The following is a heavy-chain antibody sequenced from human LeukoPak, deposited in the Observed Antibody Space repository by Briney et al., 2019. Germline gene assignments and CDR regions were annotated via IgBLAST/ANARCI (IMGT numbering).Heavy chain of an antibody. Sequence: SQTLSLTCAVSGGSISSGGYSWSWIRQPPGKGLEWIGYIYHSGSTYYNPSLKSRVTISVDRSKNQFSLNLSSVTAADTAVYYCAGHHPRNTVDFWGQGTLVTVSS. CDR1: GGSISSGGYS. J-gene: IGHJ4*02. V-gene: IGHV4-30-2*01. CDR2: IYHSGST. CDR3: AGHHPRNTVDF. D-gene: IGHD2/OR15-2a*01.